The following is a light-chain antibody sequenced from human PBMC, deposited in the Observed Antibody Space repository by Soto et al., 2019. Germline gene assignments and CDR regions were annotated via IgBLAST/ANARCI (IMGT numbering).Light chain of an antibody. CDR3: QQSYSTPYP. Sequence: DIRMTQSPSSLSASVGDRVTITCRASQSISSYLNWYQQKPGKAPKLLIYAASSLQSGVPSRFSGSGSGTDFTLTISSLQPEDFATYYCQQSYSTPYPFGQGTKLEIK. J-gene: IGKJ2*01. CDR1: QSISSY. V-gene: IGKV1-39*01. CDR2: AAS.